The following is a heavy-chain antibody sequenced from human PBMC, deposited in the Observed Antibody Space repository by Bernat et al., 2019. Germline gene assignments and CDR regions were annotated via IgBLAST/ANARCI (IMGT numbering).Heavy chain of an antibody. CDR3: ARDYSGYDSYFDY. V-gene: IGHV4-34*01. CDR2: INHSGST. CDR1: GFTVSSNY. D-gene: IGHD5-12*01. Sequence: VQLVETGGGLIQPGGSLRLSCAASGFTVSSNYMSWVRQAPGKGLEWIGEINHSGSTNYNPSLKSRVTISVDTSKNQFSLKLSSVTAADTAVYYCARDYSGYDSYFDYWGQGTLVTVSS. J-gene: IGHJ4*02.